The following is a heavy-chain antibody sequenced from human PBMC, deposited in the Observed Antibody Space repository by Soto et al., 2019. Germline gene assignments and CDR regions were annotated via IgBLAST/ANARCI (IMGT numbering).Heavy chain of an antibody. Sequence: QVQLQQWGAGLLKPSETLSLTCAVYGGSFSGYQWSWIRQTPGKGLEWIGEINDSGNINYNPSLTSRVTVSLATPKKQISLKLSSVTAADSAVYYCARGLILWFGELSRRGGYYYYMDVWGKGTTVTVSS. J-gene: IGHJ6*03. CDR3: ARGLILWFGELSRRGGYYYYMDV. CDR2: INDSGNI. V-gene: IGHV4-34*01. CDR1: GGSFSGYQ. D-gene: IGHD3-10*01.